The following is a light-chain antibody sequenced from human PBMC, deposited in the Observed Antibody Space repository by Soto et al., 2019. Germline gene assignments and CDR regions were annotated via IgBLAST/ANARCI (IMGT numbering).Light chain of an antibody. CDR1: KLGDKY. CDR3: QAWDSSTYV. CDR2: QDT. V-gene: IGLV3-1*01. J-gene: IGLJ1*01. Sequence: SYELTQPPSVSVSPGQTASITCSGDKLGDKYACWYQQKAGQSPVLVIYQDTKRPSGIPERFSGSNSGNTATLTISGTQAMDEADYYCQAWDSSTYVFGTGPKVTVL.